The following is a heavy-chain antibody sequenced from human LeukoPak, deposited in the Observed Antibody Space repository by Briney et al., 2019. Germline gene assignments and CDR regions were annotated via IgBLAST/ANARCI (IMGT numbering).Heavy chain of an antibody. D-gene: IGHD6-13*01. J-gene: IGHJ4*02. CDR1: RFTFSDYA. CDR3: ARIAAADIGYFDY. CDR2: IKQDGNEK. Sequence: GGSLRLSCAASRFTFSDYAMSWVRQAPGKGLEWVANIKQDGNEKYYVDSVKGRFTISRDNGKNSLYLQMNSLRAEDTAVYYCARIAAADIGYFDYWGQGTLVTVSS. V-gene: IGHV3-7*01.